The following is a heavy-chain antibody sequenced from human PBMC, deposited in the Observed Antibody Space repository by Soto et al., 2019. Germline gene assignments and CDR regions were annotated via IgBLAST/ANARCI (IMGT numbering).Heavy chain of an antibody. CDR1: GYTFTSFD. CDR2: TTASNTHT. V-gene: IGHV1-18*04. J-gene: IGHJ4*02. D-gene: IGHD5-18*01. Sequence: QVQLLQSGTEVKEPGASVKVSCKASGYTFTSFDISWVRQAPGQGLEWVGWTTASNTHTNYAQKLQVRVTMTTDTSTHTAYMEVWSLRSDDTAIYYCARGGYSSDYHYWGQGSLVTVSS. CDR3: ARGGYSSDYHY.